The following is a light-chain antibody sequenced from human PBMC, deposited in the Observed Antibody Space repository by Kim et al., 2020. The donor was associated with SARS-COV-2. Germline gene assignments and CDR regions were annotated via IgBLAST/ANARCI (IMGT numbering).Light chain of an antibody. Sequence: GQSVTISSTGTSSDVGGHNFVSWFQQHPGKAPKLMIYEVIKRPSGVPDRFSGSKSGNTASLTVSGLQAEDEADYYCFSYAGSNNWIFGGGTQLTVL. CDR2: EVI. V-gene: IGLV2-8*01. CDR3: FSYAGSNNWI. J-gene: IGLJ2*01. CDR1: SSDVGGHNF.